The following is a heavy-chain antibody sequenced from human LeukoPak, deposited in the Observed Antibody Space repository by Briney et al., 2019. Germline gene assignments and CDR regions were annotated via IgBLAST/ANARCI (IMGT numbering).Heavy chain of an antibody. CDR3: AKTPHYGYSSGWYPWYFDS. Sequence: GGSLRLSCGVSGFTFSSYAMTWVRQAPGKGLEWVSYISGSGDTTFYADSAQGRFTVSRDNSKNTLYLQMNSLRAEDTAVYYCAKTPHYGYSSGWYPWYFDSWGQGTLVTVSS. CDR1: GFTFSSYA. D-gene: IGHD6-19*01. CDR2: ISGSGDTT. V-gene: IGHV3-23*01. J-gene: IGHJ4*02.